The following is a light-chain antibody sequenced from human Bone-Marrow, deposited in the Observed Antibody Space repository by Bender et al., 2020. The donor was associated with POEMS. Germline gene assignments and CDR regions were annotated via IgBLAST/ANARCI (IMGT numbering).Light chain of an antibody. V-gene: IGLV1-44*01. CDR1: NSNIGTNA. CDR3: AEWDTGLSGGV. J-gene: IGLJ3*02. Sequence: QSVLTQPPSASGTPGQRVTISCSGSNSNIGTNAVNWYQQFPGTAPKPLLYSDNRRPSGVPDRFYAFKSGTSASLAISGLQSEDEADYYGAEWDTGLSGGVFGGGAKLTVL. CDR2: SDN.